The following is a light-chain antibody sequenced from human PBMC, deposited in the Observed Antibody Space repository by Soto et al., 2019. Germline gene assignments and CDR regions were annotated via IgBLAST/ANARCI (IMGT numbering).Light chain of an antibody. J-gene: IGKJ1*01. CDR1: QGISRW. V-gene: IGKV1-12*01. CDR3: QQANSFTIT. Sequence: DIQMTQSPSSVSASVGDRVTITGRASQGISRWLAWYQKKPGKAPKLLIYAASSLQRGVPSRFSGSGSGTDFNLTISRLQTEDFATYYCQQANSFTITFGQGTKVDIK. CDR2: AAS.